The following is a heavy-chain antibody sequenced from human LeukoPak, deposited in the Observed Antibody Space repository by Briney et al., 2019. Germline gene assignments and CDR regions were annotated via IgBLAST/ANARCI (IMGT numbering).Heavy chain of an antibody. CDR2: IYYSGST. CDR3: ARGLRYFDWLSIYFDY. D-gene: IGHD3-9*01. V-gene: IGHV4-59*01. Sequence: SETLSLTCTVSGGSISSYYWSWIRQPPGKGLEWIGYIYYSGSTNYNPSLKSRVTISVDTSKNQFSLKLSSVTAADTAEYYCARGLRYFDWLSIYFDYWGQGTLVTVSS. J-gene: IGHJ4*02. CDR1: GGSISSYY.